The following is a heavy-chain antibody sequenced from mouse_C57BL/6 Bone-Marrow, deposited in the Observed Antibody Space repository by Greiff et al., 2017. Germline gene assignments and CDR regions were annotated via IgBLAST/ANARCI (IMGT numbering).Heavy chain of an antibody. V-gene: IGHV5-17*01. J-gene: IGHJ2*01. CDR3: ARPHYSNLYYFDY. D-gene: IGHD2-5*01. CDR1: GFTFSDYG. CDR2: ISSGSSTI. Sequence: EVMLVESGGGLVKPGGSLKLSCAASGFTFSDYGMHWVRQAPEKGLEWVAYISSGSSTIYYADTVKGRFTISRDNAKNTLFLQMTSLRSEDTAMYYCARPHYSNLYYFDYWGQGTTLTVSS.